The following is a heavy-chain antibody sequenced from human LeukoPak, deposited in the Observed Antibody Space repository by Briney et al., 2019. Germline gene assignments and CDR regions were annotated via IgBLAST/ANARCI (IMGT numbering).Heavy chain of an antibody. D-gene: IGHD7-27*01. J-gene: IGHJ3*01. CDR3: AKDGPDANWGYRSDAFDV. Sequence: GGSLRLSCAASGFTFSSYAMSWVRQAPGKGLEWVSAISGSGGSTYYADSVKGRFTISRDNSKNTLYLQMNSLRAEDTAVYYCAKDGPDANWGYRSDAFDVWGQGTMVTVSS. CDR2: ISGSGGST. CDR1: GFTFSSYA. V-gene: IGHV3-23*01.